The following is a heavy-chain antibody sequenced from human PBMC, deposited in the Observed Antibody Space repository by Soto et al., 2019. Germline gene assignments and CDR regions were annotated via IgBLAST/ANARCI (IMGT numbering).Heavy chain of an antibody. V-gene: IGHV2-5*02. CDR2: IYWDDDK. Sequence: QITLNESGPAVVKPAETLTLTCTFSGFSLTTSGVGVGWIRQSPGKAPEWLALIYWDDDKRYSASLKSRLTLTKDTSKNQVVLTMASVNPADTATYYCAHRILRTVFGLVTTTAIYFDFWGKGTTVVVSS. CDR3: AHRILRTVFGLVTTTAIYFDF. D-gene: IGHD3-3*01. CDR1: GFSLTTSGVG. J-gene: IGHJ4*02.